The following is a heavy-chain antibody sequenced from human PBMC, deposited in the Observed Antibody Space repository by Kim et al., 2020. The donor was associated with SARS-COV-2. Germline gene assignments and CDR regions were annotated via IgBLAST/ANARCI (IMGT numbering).Heavy chain of an antibody. Sequence: GGSLRLSCAASGFTFSSYSMNWVRQAPGKGLEWVSSISSSSSYIYYADSVKGRFTISRDNAKNSLYLQMNSLRAEDTAVYYCARPPFGELLFPVDYWGQGTLVTVSS. D-gene: IGHD3-10*01. CDR3: ARPPFGELLFPVDY. CDR1: GFTFSSYS. J-gene: IGHJ4*02. V-gene: IGHV3-21*01. CDR2: ISSSSSYI.